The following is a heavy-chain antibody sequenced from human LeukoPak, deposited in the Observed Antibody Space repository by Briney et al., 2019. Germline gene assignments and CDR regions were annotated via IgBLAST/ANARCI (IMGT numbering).Heavy chain of an antibody. CDR3: ARDWAYCSSTSCYSEDYFDY. Sequence: GGSLRLSCAASGFTFSSSAMSWVRQAPGKGLEWVSAISGSGGSTYYADSVKGRFTISRDNSKNTLYLQMNSLRAEDTAVYYCARDWAYCSSTSCYSEDYFDYWGQGTLVTVSS. CDR1: GFTFSSSA. CDR2: ISGSGGST. V-gene: IGHV3-23*01. J-gene: IGHJ4*02. D-gene: IGHD2-2*01.